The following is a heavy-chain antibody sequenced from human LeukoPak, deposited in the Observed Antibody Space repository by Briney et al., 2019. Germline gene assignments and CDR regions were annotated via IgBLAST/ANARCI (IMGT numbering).Heavy chain of an antibody. CDR1: GGSISSYY. Sequence: KPSETLSLTCTVSGGSISSYYWSWIRQPPGKGLEWIGYIYYSGGTNYNPSLKSRVTISVDTSKNQFSLKLSSVTAADTAVYYCARGWYYDYVWGSYRYPDAFDIWGQGTMVTVSS. CDR2: IYYSGGT. CDR3: ARGWYYDYVWGSYRYPDAFDI. D-gene: IGHD3-16*02. V-gene: IGHV4-59*01. J-gene: IGHJ3*02.